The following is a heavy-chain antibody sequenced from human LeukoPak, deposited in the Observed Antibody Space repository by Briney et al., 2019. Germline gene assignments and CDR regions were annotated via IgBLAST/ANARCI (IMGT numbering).Heavy chain of an antibody. Sequence: GRSLRLSCAASGFTFDDYAMHWVRQAPGKGLEWVSGISWNSGSIGYADSVKGRFTISRDNAKNSLYLQINSLRAEDTALYYCAKDMGPTYYYDSSGSNYYYYYGMDVWGQGTTVTVSS. CDR3: AKDMGPTYYYDSSGSNYYYYYGMDV. CDR1: GFTFDDYA. J-gene: IGHJ6*02. CDR2: ISWNSGSI. D-gene: IGHD3-22*01. V-gene: IGHV3-9*01.